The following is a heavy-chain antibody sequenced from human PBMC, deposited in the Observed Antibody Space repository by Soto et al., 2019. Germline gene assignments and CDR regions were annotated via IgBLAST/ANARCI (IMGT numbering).Heavy chain of an antibody. CDR2: IYYSGST. CDR3: ARDRHSSSSGYVV. D-gene: IGHD6-6*01. J-gene: IGHJ6*02. Sequence: TLSLTCTVSGGSVSSGSYYWSWIRQPPGKGLEWIGYIYYSGSTNYNPSLKSRVTISVDTSKNQFSLKLSSVTAADTAVYYCARDRHSSSSGYVVWGQGTTVTVSS. CDR1: GGSVSSGSYY. V-gene: IGHV4-61*01.